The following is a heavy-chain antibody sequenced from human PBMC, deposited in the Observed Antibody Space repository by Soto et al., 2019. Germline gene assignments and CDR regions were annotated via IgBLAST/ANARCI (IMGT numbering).Heavy chain of an antibody. V-gene: IGHV3-21*01. Sequence: GGSLRLSCAASGFTFSSYSMNWVRQAPGKGLEWVSSISSSSSYIYYADSVKGRFTISRDNAKNSLYLQMNSLRAEDTAVYYCARGSASGWYGGYYCDYWGQGTLVTVSS. CDR2: ISSSSSYI. CDR1: GFTFSSYS. CDR3: ARGSASGWYGGYYCDY. J-gene: IGHJ4*02. D-gene: IGHD6-19*01.